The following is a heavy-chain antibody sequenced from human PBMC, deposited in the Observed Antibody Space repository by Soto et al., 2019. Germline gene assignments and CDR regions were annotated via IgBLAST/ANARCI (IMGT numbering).Heavy chain of an antibody. CDR2: IYYSGST. CDR3: ARDLNSAITHHYYDSSGYQQHDAFDI. CDR1: GGSISSGGYY. J-gene: IGHJ3*02. D-gene: IGHD3-22*01. V-gene: IGHV4-31*03. Sequence: SETLSLTCTVSGGSISSGGYYWSWIRQHPGKGLEWIGYIYYSGSTYYNPSLKSRVTISVDTSKNQFSLKLSSVTAADTAVYYCARDLNSAITHHYYDSSGYQQHDAFDIWGQGTMVTVSS.